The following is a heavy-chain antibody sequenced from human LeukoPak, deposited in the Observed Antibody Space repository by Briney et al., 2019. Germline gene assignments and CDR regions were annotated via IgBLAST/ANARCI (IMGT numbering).Heavy chain of an antibody. J-gene: IGHJ4*02. CDR3: ARGGRYPVTLGY. CDR1: GGSFSGYY. Sequence: SETLSLTCAVYGGSFSGYYRSWIRQPPGKGLEWIGEINHSGSTNYNPSLKSRVTISVDTSKNQFSLKLSSVTAADTAVYYCARGGRYPVTLGYWGQGTLVTSPQ. V-gene: IGHV4-34*01. D-gene: IGHD3-16*02. CDR2: INHSGST.